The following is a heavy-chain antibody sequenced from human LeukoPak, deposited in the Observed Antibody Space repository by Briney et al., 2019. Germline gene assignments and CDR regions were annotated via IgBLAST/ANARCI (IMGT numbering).Heavy chain of an antibody. J-gene: IGHJ6*02. CDR1: GFTFSSYA. CDR2: ISGSGGST. Sequence: GGSLRLSCAASGFTFSSYAMSWVRQAPGKRLVWVAAISGSGGSTYYADSVKGRFTISRDNSKNPLYLQMNSLRAEDTAVYYCAKDQGYGASHYYYCGMDVWGQGNTVTASS. V-gene: IGHV3-23*01. CDR3: AKDQGYGASHYYYCGMDV. D-gene: IGHD4-17*01.